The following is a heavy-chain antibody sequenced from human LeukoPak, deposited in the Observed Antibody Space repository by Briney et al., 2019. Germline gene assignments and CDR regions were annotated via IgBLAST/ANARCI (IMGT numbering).Heavy chain of an antibody. CDR3: ASTNYYDSSGFSNWFDP. D-gene: IGHD3-22*01. J-gene: IGHJ5*02. CDR1: GFTFSSYG. V-gene: IGHV3-30*02. Sequence: GGSLRLSCAASGFTFSSYGMHWVRQAPGKGLEWVAFIRYDGSNKYYADSVKGRFTISRDNSKNTLYLQMNSLRAEDTAIYYCASTNYYDSSGFSNWFDPWGQGTLVTVSS. CDR2: IRYDGSNK.